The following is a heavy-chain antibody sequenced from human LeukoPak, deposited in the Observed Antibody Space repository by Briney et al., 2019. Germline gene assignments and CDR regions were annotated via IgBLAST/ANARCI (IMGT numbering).Heavy chain of an antibody. V-gene: IGHV3-74*01. D-gene: IGHD3-22*01. CDR2: IKSDGST. CDR3: ARSPSEIGGYYLDYFRH. J-gene: IGHJ1*01. Sequence: GGSLRLSCAASGFTFSSYWMHWVRQAPGKGLVWVSRIKSDGSTNYDDAVKGRFTISRDNAKNTLSLQMNSLRADDTGVYYCARSPSEIGGYYLDYFRHWGPGTLVTVSS. CDR1: GFTFSSYW.